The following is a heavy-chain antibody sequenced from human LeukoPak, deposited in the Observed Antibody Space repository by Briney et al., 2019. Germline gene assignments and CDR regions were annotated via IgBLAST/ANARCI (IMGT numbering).Heavy chain of an antibody. CDR1: GGSISRYY. CDR2: INHSGST. V-gene: IGHV4-34*01. Sequence: PSETLSLTCTVSGGSISRYYWSWIRQPPGKGLEWIGEINHSGSTNYNPSLKSRVTMSVDTSKNQFSLRLSSVTAADTAVYFCARGGIFGVVKKIKNYFDYWGQGTLVTVSS. D-gene: IGHD3-3*01. CDR3: ARGGIFGVVKKIKNYFDY. J-gene: IGHJ4*02.